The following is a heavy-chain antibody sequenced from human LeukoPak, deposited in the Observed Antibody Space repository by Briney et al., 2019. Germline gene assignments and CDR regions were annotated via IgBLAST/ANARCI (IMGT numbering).Heavy chain of an antibody. Sequence: PSETLSLTCTVSGGSISSYYWSWIRQPAWKGLEWIGRIYTSGSTNYNPSLKSRVTMSVDTSKNQFSLKLSSVTAADTAVYYCARVLYDSSGYDYLDYWGQGTLVTVSS. CDR3: ARVLYDSSGYDYLDY. CDR2: IYTSGST. V-gene: IGHV4-4*07. D-gene: IGHD3-22*01. J-gene: IGHJ4*02. CDR1: GGSISSYY.